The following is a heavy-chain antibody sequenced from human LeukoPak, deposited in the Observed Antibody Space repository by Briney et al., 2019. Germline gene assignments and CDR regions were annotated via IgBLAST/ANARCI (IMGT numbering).Heavy chain of an antibody. CDR3: ARDWAVAGGADY. CDR2: IYYSGST. D-gene: IGHD6-19*01. Sequence: SETLSLTCTVSGGSISSSSYYWGWIRQPPGKGLEWIGSIYYSGSTYYNPYLKSGVTISVDTSKNQFSLKLSSVTAADTAVYYCARDWAVAGGADYWGQGTLVTVSS. CDR1: GGSISSSSYY. V-gene: IGHV4-39*07. J-gene: IGHJ4*02.